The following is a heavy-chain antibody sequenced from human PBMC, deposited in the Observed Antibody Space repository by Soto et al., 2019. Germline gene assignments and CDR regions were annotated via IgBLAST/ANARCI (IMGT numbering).Heavy chain of an antibody. CDR3: AREKGIAAAGLDY. Sequence: QVQLQQWGAGLLKPSETLSLTCAVYGGSFSGYYWSWIRQPPGKGLEWIGEINHSGSTNYNPSLKSRVPISVDTSKNQFSLKLSSVTAADTAVYYCAREKGIAAAGLDYWGQGTLVTVSS. V-gene: IGHV4-34*01. D-gene: IGHD6-13*01. CDR1: GGSFSGYY. CDR2: INHSGST. J-gene: IGHJ4*02.